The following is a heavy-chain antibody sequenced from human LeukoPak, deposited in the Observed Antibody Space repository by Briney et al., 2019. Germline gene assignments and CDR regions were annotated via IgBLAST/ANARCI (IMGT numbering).Heavy chain of an antibody. CDR2: INPNNGDT. Sequence: ASVKVSCKASGYTFTGYYMHWVRQAPGQGLEWMGWINPNNGDTHYAQKFQGTVTMTRDTSISTAYMELSSLRSDDTAVYYCARGVAGVYFYYYMDVWGKGTTVTVSS. J-gene: IGHJ6*03. D-gene: IGHD1-14*01. V-gene: IGHV1-2*02. CDR1: GYTFTGYY. CDR3: ARGVAGVYFYYYMDV.